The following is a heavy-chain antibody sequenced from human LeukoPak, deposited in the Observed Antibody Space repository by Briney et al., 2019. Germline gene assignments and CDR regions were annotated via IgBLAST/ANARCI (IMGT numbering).Heavy chain of an antibody. V-gene: IGHV3-30-3*01. CDR3: ARDRAELAPGSPPYFQH. CDR2: ISYHGSNK. J-gene: IGHJ1*01. CDR1: GFKCNGLD. D-gene: IGHD6-13*01. Sequence: SLMLPWLTSGFKCNGLDIRWRRQATDKGLEWVAQISYHGSNKDYPDSLKGRLTISRDNSKNTLYLQMNSLRAEDTAVYYCARDRAELAPGSPPYFQHWGQGTLVTVSS.